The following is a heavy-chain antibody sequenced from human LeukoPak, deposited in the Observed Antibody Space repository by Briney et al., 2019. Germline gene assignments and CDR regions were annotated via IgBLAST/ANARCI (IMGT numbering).Heavy chain of an antibody. Sequence: SETLSLTCTVSGESIRRTDYYWAWIRQPPGKGLEWPGSVYYTGNTYDNPSLKSRVTISIDTSKNQFSLNLSSVTAADTAVYFCAREEYSSDWYGHDSWGQGTLVTVSS. CDR2: VYYTGNT. CDR3: AREEYSSDWYGHDS. J-gene: IGHJ4*02. V-gene: IGHV4-39*07. CDR1: GESIRRTDYY. D-gene: IGHD6-19*01.